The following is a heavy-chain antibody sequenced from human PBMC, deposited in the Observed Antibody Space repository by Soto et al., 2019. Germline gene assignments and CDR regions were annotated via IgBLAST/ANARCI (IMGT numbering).Heavy chain of an antibody. CDR2: IYISGST. CDR3: ARAGVGNHYGMDV. CDR1: GGSISTYY. Sequence: QMQLQESGPGPMKPSETLSLTCTVSGGSISTYYWSWIRQPAGRGLEWIGRIYISGSTNYNPSLKSRVTMSLDTSKNQFSLKVTSVTAADTAVYYCARAGVGNHYGMDVWGQGTTVTVSS. V-gene: IGHV4-4*07. D-gene: IGHD1-1*01. J-gene: IGHJ6*02.